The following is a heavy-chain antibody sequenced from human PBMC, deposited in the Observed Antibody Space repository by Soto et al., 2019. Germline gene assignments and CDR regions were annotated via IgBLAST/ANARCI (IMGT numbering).Heavy chain of an antibody. CDR1: GYTFNTYY. CDR3: ARGGHIAVVTASFDN. CDR2: IHPSGGGT. D-gene: IGHD2-21*02. J-gene: IGHJ4*02. Sequence: QVQLVQSGAEVRKPGASVKVSCRPSGYTFNTYYLHWLRQAPGQALEWMGVIHPSGGGTTYAQKFRGTVTVTRDTSTTTVFMELSSLRSDDTAVYYCARGGHIAVVTASFDNWGQGTLVTVSS. V-gene: IGHV1-46*02.